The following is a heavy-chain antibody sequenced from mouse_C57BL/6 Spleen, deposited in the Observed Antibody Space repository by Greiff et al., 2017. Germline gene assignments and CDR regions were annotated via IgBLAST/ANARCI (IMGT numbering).Heavy chain of an antibody. V-gene: IGHV1-80*01. CDR3: VREDGYPYAMDN. CDR1: GYAFSSYW. CDR2: IYPGDGDT. J-gene: IGHJ4*01. Sequence: VQLQQSGAELVKPGASVKISCKASGYAFSSYWMNWVKQRPGKGLEWIGQIYPGDGDTNYNGKFKGKATLTADKSSSTAYMQLSSLTSEDSAVYICVREDGYPYAMDNWGEGKSVTVSS. D-gene: IGHD2-3*01.